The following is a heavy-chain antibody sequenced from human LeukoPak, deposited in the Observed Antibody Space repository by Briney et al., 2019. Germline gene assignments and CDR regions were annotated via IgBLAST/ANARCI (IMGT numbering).Heavy chain of an antibody. D-gene: IGHD2-15*01. Sequence: KPSKTLSLTCAVSGDSISSYYWSWIRQPPGKGLEWLAYIYASGSTDYNPSLKSRVTISVDTSKNQISLKLSSVTAADTAVYYCARGGSALFDSWGQGTLVTVSS. CDR2: IYASGST. J-gene: IGHJ4*02. CDR3: ARGGSALFDS. V-gene: IGHV4-4*09. CDR1: GDSISSYY.